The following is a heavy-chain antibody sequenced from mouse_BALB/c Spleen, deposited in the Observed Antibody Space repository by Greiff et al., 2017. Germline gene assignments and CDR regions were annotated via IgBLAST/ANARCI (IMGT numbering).Heavy chain of an antibody. CDR3: ARGGSTMITTWDY. V-gene: IGHV1-55*01. Sequence: QVQLQQPGAELVKPGTSVKLSCKASGYNFTSYWINWVKLRPGQGLEWIGDIYPGSGSTNYNEKFKSKATLTVDTSSSTAYMQLSSLASEDSALYYGARGGSTMITTWDYWGQGTTLTVSS. D-gene: IGHD2-4*01. J-gene: IGHJ2*01. CDR1: GYNFTSYW. CDR2: IYPGSGST.